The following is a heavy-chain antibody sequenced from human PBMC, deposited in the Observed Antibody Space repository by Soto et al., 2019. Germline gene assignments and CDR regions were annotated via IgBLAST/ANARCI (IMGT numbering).Heavy chain of an antibody. CDR2: INPNSGGT. CDR3: ARGNGAARGPRWFDP. Sequence: ASVKVSCKASGYTFTGYYMHWVRQAPGQGLEWMGWINPNSGGTNYAQEFQGRVTMTRDTSISTAYMELSRLRSDDTAVYYCARGNGAARGPRWFDPWGQGTLVTVSS. J-gene: IGHJ5*02. CDR1: GYTFTGYY. D-gene: IGHD6-6*01. V-gene: IGHV1-2*02.